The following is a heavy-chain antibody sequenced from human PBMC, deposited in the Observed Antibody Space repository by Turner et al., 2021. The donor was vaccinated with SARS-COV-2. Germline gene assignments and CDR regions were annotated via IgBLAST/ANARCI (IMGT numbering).Heavy chain of an antibody. D-gene: IGHD6-13*01. J-gene: IGHJ5*02. CDR3: AREAAAGNFHGWFDP. V-gene: IGHV3-66*01. Sequence: EVQLVESGGGLVQPGGSLRLSCAASGFTVSSNYMSWVRQAPGKGVEWVSVIYSGGSTYYADSVKGRFTISRDNSKNTLYLQINSLRAEDTAVYYCAREAAAGNFHGWFDPWGQGTLVTVSS. CDR1: GFTVSSNY. CDR2: IYSGGST.